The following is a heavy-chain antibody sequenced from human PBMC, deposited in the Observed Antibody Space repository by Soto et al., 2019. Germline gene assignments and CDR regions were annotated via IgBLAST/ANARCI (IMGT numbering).Heavy chain of an antibody. V-gene: IGHV1-69*01. Sequence: QVQLVQSGAEVKKPGSSVKVSCKASGGTFSSYAISWVRQAPGQGLEWMGGIIPIFGTANYAQKFQGRVTVTADESTNTAYMELSSLRSEDTAVYYCALSWNYVIPIDYWGQGTLVTVSS. CDR3: ALSWNYVIPIDY. CDR1: GGTFSSYA. D-gene: IGHD1-7*01. CDR2: IIPIFGTA. J-gene: IGHJ4*02.